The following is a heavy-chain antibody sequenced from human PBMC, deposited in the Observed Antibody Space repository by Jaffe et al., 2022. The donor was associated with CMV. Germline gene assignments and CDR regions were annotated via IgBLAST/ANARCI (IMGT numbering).Heavy chain of an antibody. D-gene: IGHD3-22*01. CDR2: IKSKTDGGTT. CDR3: TTELTYYYDREHWDGGDNSEGSEVDY. Sequence: EVQLVESGGGLVKPGGSLRLSCAASGFTFSNAWMSWVRQAPGKGLEWVGRIKSKTDGGTTDYAAPVKGRFTISRDDSKNTLYLQMNSLKTEDTAVYYCTTELTYYYDREHWDGGDNSEGSEVDYWGQGTLVTVSS. CDR1: GFTFSNAW. J-gene: IGHJ4*02. V-gene: IGHV3-15*01.